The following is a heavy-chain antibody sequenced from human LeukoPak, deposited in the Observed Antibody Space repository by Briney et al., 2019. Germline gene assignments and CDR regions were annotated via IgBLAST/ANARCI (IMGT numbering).Heavy chain of an antibody. Sequence: PSETLSLTCTVSGGSISSYYWSWIRQPAGKGLEWIGRIYTSGSTNYNPSLKSRVTISVDTSKNQFSLKLSSVTAADTAVYYCARDRAYYYDSSGYSYAFDIWGQGTMVTVSS. CDR2: IYTSGST. D-gene: IGHD3-22*01. CDR3: ARDRAYYYDSSGYSYAFDI. J-gene: IGHJ3*02. V-gene: IGHV4-4*07. CDR1: GGSISSYY.